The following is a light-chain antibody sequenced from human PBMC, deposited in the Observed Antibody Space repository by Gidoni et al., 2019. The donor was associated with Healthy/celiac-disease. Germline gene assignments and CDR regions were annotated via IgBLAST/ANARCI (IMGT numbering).Light chain of an antibody. CDR2: DVS. CDR3: SSYTSSSTYV. Sequence: QYALTQPASVSGSPGQSITTSCTGTSSDVGGYNYVSWYQQHPGKAPKLMIYDVSTRPSGVSNRFSGSKSGNTASLTISGLQAEDEADYYCSSYTSSSTYVFGTGTNVTVL. V-gene: IGLV2-14*03. CDR1: SSDVGGYNY. J-gene: IGLJ1*01.